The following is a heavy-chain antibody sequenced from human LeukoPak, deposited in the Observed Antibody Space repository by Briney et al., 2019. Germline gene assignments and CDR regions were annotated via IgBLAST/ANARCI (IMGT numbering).Heavy chain of an antibody. CDR2: VNPADSDT. Sequence: GESLKISCKGSGSSFTSYWIAWVRQMPGKGLEWIGIVNPADSDTRYSPSFQGQVTISVDKSISTAYLQWSSLQASDTAMYYCATVPRIPAVGNTEYFQYWGQGTLVIVSS. CDR1: GSSFTSYW. J-gene: IGHJ1*01. D-gene: IGHD6-13*01. V-gene: IGHV5-51*01. CDR3: ATVPRIPAVGNTEYFQY.